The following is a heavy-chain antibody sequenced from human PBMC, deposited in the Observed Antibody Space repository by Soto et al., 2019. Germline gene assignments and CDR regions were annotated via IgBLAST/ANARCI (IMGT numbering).Heavy chain of an antibody. V-gene: IGHV4-4*02. CDR3: ARIQDGRQWLGGGGVWFDP. Sequence: SETLSLTCAVSGGSISSSNWWSWVRQPPGKGLEWIGEIYHSGSTNYNPSLKSRVTISVDKSKNQFSLKLSSVTAADTAVYYCARIQDGRQWLGGGGVWFDPWGQGTLVTVSS. D-gene: IGHD6-19*01. CDR1: GGSISSSNW. CDR2: IYHSGST. J-gene: IGHJ5*02.